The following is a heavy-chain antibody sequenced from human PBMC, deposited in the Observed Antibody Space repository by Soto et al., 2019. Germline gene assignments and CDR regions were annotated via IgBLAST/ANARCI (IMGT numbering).Heavy chain of an antibody. Sequence: GGSLRLSCAASGFTFSGSAVHWVRQASGKGLEWVGRIGNKANSYATTYAASVKGRFTIPRDDSKNTAYLQMNSMKTEDTAVYYCSGVDRSMVPLNDYWGQGTLVSVSS. V-gene: IGHV3-73*01. CDR3: SGVDRSMVPLNDY. D-gene: IGHD5-18*01. J-gene: IGHJ4*02. CDR1: GFTFSGSA. CDR2: IGNKANSYAT.